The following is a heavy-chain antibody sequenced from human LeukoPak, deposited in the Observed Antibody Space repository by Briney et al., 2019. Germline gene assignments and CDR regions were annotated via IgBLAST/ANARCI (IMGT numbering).Heavy chain of an antibody. CDR1: GYTFTSYG. J-gene: IGHJ4*02. CDR2: IIPIFGTA. Sequence: ASVKVSCKASGYTFTSYGISWVRQAPGQGLEWMGGIIPIFGTANYAQKFQGRVTITADESTSTAYMELSSLRSEDTAVYYCARGWRQLWTDYFDYWGQGTLVTVSS. D-gene: IGHD5-18*01. CDR3: ARGWRQLWTDYFDY. V-gene: IGHV1-69*13.